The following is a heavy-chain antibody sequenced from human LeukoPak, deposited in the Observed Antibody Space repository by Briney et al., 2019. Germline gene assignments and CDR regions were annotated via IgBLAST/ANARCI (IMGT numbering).Heavy chain of an antibody. CDR3: ARGTRDCSSASCYNY. Sequence: ASVKVSCKASGYSFTTFDINWVRQATGQGLEWMGWMNPNSGNTGYAQKFQGRLTMTRDTSTSTSYMELSSLKSEDTAVYYCARGTRDCSSASCYNYWGQGTLVTVSS. D-gene: IGHD2-2*02. CDR1: GYSFTTFD. J-gene: IGHJ4*02. V-gene: IGHV1-8*02. CDR2: MNPNSGNT.